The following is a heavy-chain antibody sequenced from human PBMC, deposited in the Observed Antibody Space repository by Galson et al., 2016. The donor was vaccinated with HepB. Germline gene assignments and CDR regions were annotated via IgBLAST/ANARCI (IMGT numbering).Heavy chain of an antibody. CDR3: ARAQGGSGWYRDAFDI. V-gene: IGHV3-74*01. CDR1: GFIFRSHW. D-gene: IGHD6-13*01. Sequence: SLRLSCAASGFIFRSHWMYWVRQAPGKGPVWVSRISDDGSRTNYAGSVKGRFTISRDNAKDTLSLQLSSLKVEDTAVYYCARAQGGSGWYRDAFDIWGHGTMVTVSA. J-gene: IGHJ3*02. CDR2: ISDDGSRT.